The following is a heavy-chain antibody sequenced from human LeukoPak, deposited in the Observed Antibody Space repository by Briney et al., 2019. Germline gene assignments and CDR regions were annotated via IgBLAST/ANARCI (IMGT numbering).Heavy chain of an antibody. CDR1: GGTFSNYA. Sequence: ASVKVSCKASGGTFSNYAISWVRQAPGQGLEWMGWISTYNGNTNYAQKFQGRVTLTTDTSTSTAFMDLRSLRSDDTAVYHCARVAIGSWYFDLWGRGTLVTVSS. CDR3: ARVAIGSWYFDL. D-gene: IGHD2-15*01. V-gene: IGHV1-18*01. J-gene: IGHJ2*01. CDR2: ISTYNGNT.